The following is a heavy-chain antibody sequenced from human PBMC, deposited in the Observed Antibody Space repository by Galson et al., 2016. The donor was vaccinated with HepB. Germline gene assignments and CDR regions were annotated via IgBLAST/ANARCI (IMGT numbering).Heavy chain of an antibody. J-gene: IGHJ6*02. CDR3: AKDSIIQLPIQSYYYYYGMDV. CDR2: ISGSGGNT. V-gene: IGHV3-23*01. Sequence: SLRLSCAASGFTFSSYAMSWVRQAPGKGLEWVSAISGSGGNTKYADSVKGRFTISRDKSKNTLFLQMTSLRAEDTAVYYCAKDSIIQLPIQSYYYYYGMDVWGHGTTVTVSS. CDR1: GFTFSSYA. D-gene: IGHD2-2*01.